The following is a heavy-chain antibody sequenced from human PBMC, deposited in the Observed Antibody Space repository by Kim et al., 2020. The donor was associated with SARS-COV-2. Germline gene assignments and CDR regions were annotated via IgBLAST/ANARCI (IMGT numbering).Heavy chain of an antibody. V-gene: IGHV4-4*09. J-gene: IGHJ4*02. Sequence: TKYNPSLKSQATISLDTSKNQFSLRLSSAPAADTAVYYCARTRNSGHQDYWGQGTQVTVSS. D-gene: IGHD5-12*01. CDR2: T. CDR3: ARTRNSGHQDY.